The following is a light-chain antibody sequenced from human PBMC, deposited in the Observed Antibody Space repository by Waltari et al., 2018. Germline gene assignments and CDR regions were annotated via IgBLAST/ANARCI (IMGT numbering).Light chain of an antibody. CDR2: EVS. CDR1: SSDVGGYTY. V-gene: IGLV2-8*01. J-gene: IGLJ2*01. CDR3: SSYAGNHVV. Sequence: QSALPQPPSASGSPGQSVTISCTGTSSDVGGYTYVSWYQHHPGKAPKLMIYEVSKRPSGVPDRFSGSKSGNTASLTVSGLQTEDEADYYCSSYAGNHVVFGGGTKLTVL.